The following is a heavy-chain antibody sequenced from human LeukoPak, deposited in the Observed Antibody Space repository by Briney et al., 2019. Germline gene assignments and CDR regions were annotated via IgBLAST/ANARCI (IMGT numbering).Heavy chain of an antibody. J-gene: IGHJ3*02. CDR3: ARHSRSGYSDYESAFDI. Sequence: SETLSLTCTVSGGSISSSSFYWDWIRQPPGKGLEWIGTIFYSGSTYYNPSLKSRITISVDTSKNQFSLKLSSVTAADTAVYYCARHSRSGYSDYESAFDIWGQGTVVAVS. V-gene: IGHV4-39*01. D-gene: IGHD5-12*01. CDR1: GGSISSSSFY. CDR2: IFYSGST.